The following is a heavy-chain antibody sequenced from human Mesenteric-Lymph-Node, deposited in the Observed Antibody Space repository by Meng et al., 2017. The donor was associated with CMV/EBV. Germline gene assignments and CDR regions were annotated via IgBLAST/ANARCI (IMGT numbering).Heavy chain of an antibody. Sequence: LVKVSCKASGYTFTGYYMHWVRQAPGQGLEWMGRIIPIPGIANYAQKFQGRVTITADKSTSTAYTELSSLKSEDTAVYYCARTYSGYDLGDFDIWGQGTLVTVSS. J-gene: IGHJ3*02. D-gene: IGHD5-12*01. CDR2: IIPIPGIA. CDR3: ARTYSGYDLGDFDI. V-gene: IGHV1-69*10. CDR1: GYTFTGYY.